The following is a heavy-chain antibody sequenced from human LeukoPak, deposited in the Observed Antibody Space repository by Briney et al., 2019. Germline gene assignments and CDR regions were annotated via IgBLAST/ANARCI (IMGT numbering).Heavy chain of an antibody. V-gene: IGHV3-64D*09. CDR2: ISSNGGST. J-gene: IGHJ3*02. CDR3: VKTSTTVTTGFIAFDI. Sequence: GGSLRLSCSASGFTLSSYAMHWVRQAPGKGLEYVSAISSNGGSTYYADSVKGRFTISRDNSKNTLYLQMSSLRAEDTAVYYCVKTSTTVTTGFIAFDIWGQGTMVTVSS. D-gene: IGHD4-17*01. CDR1: GFTLSSYA.